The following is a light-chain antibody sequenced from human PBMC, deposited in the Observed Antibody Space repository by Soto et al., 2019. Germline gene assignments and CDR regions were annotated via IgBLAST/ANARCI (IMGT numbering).Light chain of an antibody. CDR2: GAS. V-gene: IGKV3-20*01. J-gene: IGKJ1*01. CDR3: QQYHISRT. CDR1: QSLSARY. Sequence: IVLKNSPVTLSLSPGERATLSCRASQSLSARYLIWYQVKPGQAPRLLIYGASSRAAGIPDRFIGSGSGTGFTLTITGLEPEDFAVYYCQQYHISRTFGQGTKVDIK.